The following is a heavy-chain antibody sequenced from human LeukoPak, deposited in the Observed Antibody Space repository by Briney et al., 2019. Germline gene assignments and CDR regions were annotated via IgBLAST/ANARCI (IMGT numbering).Heavy chain of an antibody. J-gene: IGHJ3*02. CDR1: GYTLTELS. V-gene: IGHV1-24*01. D-gene: IGHD3-10*01. Sequence: ASVKVSCKVSGYTLTELSMHWVRQAPGKGLEWMGGFDPEDGETIYAQKFQGRVTMTEDTSTDTAYMELSSLRSEDTAVYYCAINYYGSGSYWNDAFDIWGQGTMVTVSS. CDR3: AINYYGSGSYWNDAFDI. CDR2: FDPEDGET.